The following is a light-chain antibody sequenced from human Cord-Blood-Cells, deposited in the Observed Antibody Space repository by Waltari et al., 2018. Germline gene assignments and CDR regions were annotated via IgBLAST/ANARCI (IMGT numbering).Light chain of an antibody. J-gene: IGLJ3*02. Sequence: QSALTQPASVSGSPGQSITISCTATSSDVRGYNSVSWYQHHPGKAPKLMIYDVSNRPSGVSNRFSGSKSGNTASLTISGLQAEDEADYYCSSYTSSSTWVFGGGTKLTVL. CDR1: SSDVRGYNS. CDR3: SSYTSSSTWV. CDR2: DVS. V-gene: IGLV2-14*03.